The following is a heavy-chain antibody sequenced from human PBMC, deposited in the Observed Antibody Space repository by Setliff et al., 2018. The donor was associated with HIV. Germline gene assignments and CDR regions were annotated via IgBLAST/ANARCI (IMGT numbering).Heavy chain of an antibody. V-gene: IGHV3-43*01. Sequence: GGSLRLSCAASGFTFDDYTMHWVRQAPGKAPEWVSLISWDGYNTYYADSVQGRFTISRDNAKSSLYLQMDSLRVEDTSVYYCWSGYTSGRWGQGTLVTVSS. J-gene: IGHJ4*02. CDR2: ISWDGYNT. D-gene: IGHD3-3*01. CDR3: WSGYTSGR. CDR1: GFTFDDYT.